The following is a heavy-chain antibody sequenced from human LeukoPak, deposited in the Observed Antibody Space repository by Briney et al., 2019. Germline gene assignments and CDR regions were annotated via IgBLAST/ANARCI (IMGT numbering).Heavy chain of an antibody. J-gene: IGHJ4*02. V-gene: IGHV3-23*01. Sequence: GGSLRLSCAASGFTFSISAMSWVRQAPGKGLEWVSAISGTGGSTYCADSVKGRFTISRDNSKNTLYLQMNSLRAEDTAVYYCAKDGTWELLLEYWGQGTLVTVSS. CDR3: AKDGTWELLLEY. CDR2: ISGTGGST. D-gene: IGHD1-26*01. CDR1: GFTFSISA.